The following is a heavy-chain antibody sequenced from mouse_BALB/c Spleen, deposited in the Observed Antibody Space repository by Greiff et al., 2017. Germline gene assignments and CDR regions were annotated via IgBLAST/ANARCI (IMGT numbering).Heavy chain of an antibody. CDR2: IYPGDGDT. Sequence: QVQLKESGAELVRPGSSVKISCKASGYAFSSYWMNWVKQRPGQGLEWIGQIYPGDGDTNYNGKFKGKATLTADKSSSTAYMQLSSLTSEDSAVYCCARGYDGAWFAYWGQGTLVTVSA. D-gene: IGHD2-14*01. J-gene: IGHJ3*01. CDR1: GYAFSSYW. V-gene: IGHV1-80*01. CDR3: ARGYDGAWFAY.